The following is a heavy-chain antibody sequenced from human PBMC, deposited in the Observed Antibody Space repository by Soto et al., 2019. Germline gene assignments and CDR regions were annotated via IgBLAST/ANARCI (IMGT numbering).Heavy chain of an antibody. J-gene: IGHJ6*02. D-gene: IGHD6-13*01. V-gene: IGHV3-48*02. CDR1: GFTFSSYS. CDR2: ISSSSSTI. Sequence: GGSLRLSCAASGFTFSSYSMNWVRQAPGKGLEWVSYISSSSSTIYYADSVKGRFTISRDNAKNSLYLQMNSLRDEDTAVYYCARGRYSSSWYDYSGMDVWGQGTTVTVSS. CDR3: ARGRYSSSWYDYSGMDV.